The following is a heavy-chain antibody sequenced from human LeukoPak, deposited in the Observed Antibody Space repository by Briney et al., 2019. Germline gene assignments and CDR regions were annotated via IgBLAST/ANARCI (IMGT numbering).Heavy chain of an antibody. J-gene: IGHJ4*02. Sequence: GGSLRLSCAASGFTFSSYGMHWVRQAPGKGLEWVAVIWYDGSNKYYADSVKGRFTISRDNSKNTLYLQMNSLRAEDTAVYYCAKDLDIVATEGFDYWGQGTLVTVSS. V-gene: IGHV3-33*06. D-gene: IGHD5-12*01. CDR3: AKDLDIVATEGFDY. CDR2: IWYDGSNK. CDR1: GFTFSSYG.